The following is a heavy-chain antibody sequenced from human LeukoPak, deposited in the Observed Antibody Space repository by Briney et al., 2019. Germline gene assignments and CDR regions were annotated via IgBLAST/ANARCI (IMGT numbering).Heavy chain of an antibody. V-gene: IGHV3-7*01. CDR3: ARDPGIQPPLYYFDY. CDR1: GFTFSSYA. D-gene: IGHD5-18*01. J-gene: IGHJ4*02. Sequence: GGSLRLSCAASGFTFSSYAMSWVRQAPGKGLEWVASINHNGNVNYYVDSVKGRFTISRDNAKNSLYLQMNSLRAEDTAVYYCARDPGIQPPLYYFDYWGQGTLVTVSS. CDR2: INHNGNVN.